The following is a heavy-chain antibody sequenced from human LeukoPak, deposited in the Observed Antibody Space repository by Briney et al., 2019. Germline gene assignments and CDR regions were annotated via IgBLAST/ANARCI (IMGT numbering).Heavy chain of an antibody. CDR3: ARYSSSSGGASHYLDY. CDR2: ISGDGSMT. D-gene: IGHD6-6*01. J-gene: IGHJ4*02. Sequence: QPGGSLRLSCAVSGFTFSTYGMHWVRQAPGKGLVWVSRISGDGSMTNYADSVKGRFTISRDNAKNTVYLQMNSLRAEDTAVYYCARYSSSSGGASHYLDYWGQGTLVTVSS. CDR1: GFTFSTYG. V-gene: IGHV3-74*01.